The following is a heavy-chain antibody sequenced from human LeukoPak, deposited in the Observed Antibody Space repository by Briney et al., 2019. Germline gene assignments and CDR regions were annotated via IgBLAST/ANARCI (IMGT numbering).Heavy chain of an antibody. D-gene: IGHD5-12*01. CDR2: IIPILGIA. CDR3: ARALRWLHPNWFDP. Sequence: ASVKVSCXASGGTFSSYTISWVRQAPGQGLEWMGRIIPILGIANYAQKFQGRVTITADKSTSTAYMELSSLRSEDTAVYYCARALRWLHPNWFDPWGQGTLVTVSS. V-gene: IGHV1-69*02. J-gene: IGHJ5*02. CDR1: GGTFSSYT.